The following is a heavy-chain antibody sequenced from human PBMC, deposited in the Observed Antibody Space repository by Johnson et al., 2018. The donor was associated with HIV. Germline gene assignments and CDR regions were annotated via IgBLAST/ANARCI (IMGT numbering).Heavy chain of an antibody. CDR1: GFTLSTYG. J-gene: IGHJ3*01. V-gene: IGHV3-30*03. D-gene: IGHD4-17*01. Sequence: QMQLVESGGGVVQPGRSLRLSCAASGFTLSTYGMHWVRQAPGKGLEWVAVISYDGSNKYYTDSVKGRFTISRDNTKKSLYLQMNSLTADDTAIYYCARDATPWGGDYVGYAFDLWGQGTNVIVSS. CDR2: ISYDGSNK. CDR3: ARDATPWGGDYVGYAFDL.